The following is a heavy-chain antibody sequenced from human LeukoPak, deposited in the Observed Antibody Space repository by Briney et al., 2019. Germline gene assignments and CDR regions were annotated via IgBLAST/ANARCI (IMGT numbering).Heavy chain of an antibody. CDR3: ARGGSYGGNSNY. J-gene: IGHJ4*02. Sequence: SETLSLTCTVSGGSISSGGYYWSWLRQHPGKGLEWIGYMYNSGNTYYNPSLKSRATISVDTSKNQFSLKLSSVTAADTAVYYWARGGSYGGNSNYWGQGILVTVSS. V-gene: IGHV4-31*03. D-gene: IGHD4-23*01. CDR2: MYNSGNT. CDR1: GGSISSGGYY.